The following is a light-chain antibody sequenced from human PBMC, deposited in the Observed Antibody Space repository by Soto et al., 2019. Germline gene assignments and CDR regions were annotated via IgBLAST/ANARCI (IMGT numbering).Light chain of an antibody. CDR3: QQYYSTPYT. Sequence: DIVMTQSPDSLAVSLGERPTINCKSSQSVLYSSNNKNYLAWYQQKPGQPPKLLIYWASTRESGVPERFSDNGSGTDFTPTISRLQAEDVAVYYCQQYYSTPYTFGHGTKLEIK. V-gene: IGKV4-1*01. CDR2: WAS. CDR1: QSVLYSSNNKNY. J-gene: IGKJ2*01.